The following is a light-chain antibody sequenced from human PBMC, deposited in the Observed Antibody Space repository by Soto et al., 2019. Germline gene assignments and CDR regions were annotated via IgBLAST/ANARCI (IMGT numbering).Light chain of an antibody. CDR2: AAS. CDR1: QSISSW. CDR3: QQYNSYSGT. V-gene: IGKV1-5*01. Sequence: DIQMTQSPSTLSPSVGDTVTITCRASQSISSWLAWYQQKPGKAPKLLIYAASTLQSGVPSRFSGSGSGTEFTLTISSLQPDDFATYYCQQYNSYSGTFGQGTKVDIK. J-gene: IGKJ1*01.